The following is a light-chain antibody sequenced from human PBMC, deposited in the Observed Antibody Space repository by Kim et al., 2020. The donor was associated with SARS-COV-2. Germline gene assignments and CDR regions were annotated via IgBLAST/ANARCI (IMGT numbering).Light chain of an antibody. CDR2: KDS. Sequence: SYELTQPPSVSVSPGQTVIISCSADNLGDKYVSWYQQRSGQSPVLVIFKDSLRPSGIPDRFSGSNSGNTATLTISGTQAMDEADYHCQAWDSSSWVFGGG. CDR3: QAWDSSSWV. J-gene: IGLJ3*02. CDR1: NLGDKY. V-gene: IGLV3-1*01.